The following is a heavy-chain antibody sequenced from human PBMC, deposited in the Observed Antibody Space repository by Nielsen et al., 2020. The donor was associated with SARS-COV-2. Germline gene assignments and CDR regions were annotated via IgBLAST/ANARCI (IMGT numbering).Heavy chain of an antibody. D-gene: IGHD3-10*01. CDR2: ISWNSGSI. CDR3: AKIWGKNGSGDY. Sequence: SLKISCTASGFTFGDYAMSWFRQAPGKGLEWVSGISWNSGSIGYADSVKGRFTISRDNAKNSLYLQMNSLRAEDTALYYCAKIWGKNGSGDYWGQGTLVTVSS. CDR1: GFTFGDYA. V-gene: IGHV3-9*01. J-gene: IGHJ4*02.